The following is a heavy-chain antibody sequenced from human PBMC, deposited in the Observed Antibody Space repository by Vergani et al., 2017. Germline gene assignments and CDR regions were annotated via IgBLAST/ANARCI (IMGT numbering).Heavy chain of an antibody. Sequence: QVQLQESGPGLVKPSETLSLTCAVSGYSISSGYYWGWIRQPPGKGLEWIGSIYHSGSTYYNPSLKSRVTISVDTSKNQFSLKLSSVTAADTAVYYCARAQGYCSGGSCYATGGDAFDIWGQGTMVTVSS. J-gene: IGHJ3*02. D-gene: IGHD2-15*01. CDR3: ARAQGYCSGGSCYATGGDAFDI. V-gene: IGHV4-38-2*01. CDR1: GYSISSGYY. CDR2: IYHSGST.